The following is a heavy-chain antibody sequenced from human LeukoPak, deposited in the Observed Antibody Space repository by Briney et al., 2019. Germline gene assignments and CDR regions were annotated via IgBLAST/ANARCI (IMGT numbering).Heavy chain of an antibody. CDR1: GFTFSSYA. V-gene: IGHV3-30-3*01. Sequence: GGSLRLSCAASGFTFSSYAMHWVRQAPGKRLERVAVISYDGSNKYYADSVKGRFTISRDNSKNTLYLQMNSQRAEDTAVYYCHLGATNGFDYWGQGTLVTVSS. D-gene: IGHD1-26*01. CDR3: HLGATNGFDY. J-gene: IGHJ4*02. CDR2: ISYDGSNK.